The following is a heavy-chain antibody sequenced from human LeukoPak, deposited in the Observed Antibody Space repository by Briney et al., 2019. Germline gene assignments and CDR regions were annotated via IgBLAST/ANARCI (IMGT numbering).Heavy chain of an antibody. CDR3: ARRSMVRTVGYYYGMDV. J-gene: IGHJ6*02. Sequence: SETLSLTCTVSGGSINGHYWSWIRQPPGEGLEWIGNIYYSGTTSYNPSLESRVIISVDMSKNQFSLKLSSVTAADTAVYYCARRSMVRTVGYYYGMDVWGQGTTVTVSS. V-gene: IGHV4-59*08. D-gene: IGHD4/OR15-4a*01. CDR2: IYYSGTT. CDR1: GGSINGHY.